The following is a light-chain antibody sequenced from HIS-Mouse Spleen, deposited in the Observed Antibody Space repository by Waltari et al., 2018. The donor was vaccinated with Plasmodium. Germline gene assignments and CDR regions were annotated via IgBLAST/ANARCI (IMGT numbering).Light chain of an antibody. Sequence: SYELTQPPSVSVSPGQTARITCSGDALPKQYAYWYQQRPGQAPVLVIYKDSERPSGIAGRFSGSRSGKTVTLTISGVQAEDEADYYCQSADSSGTYQVFGGGTKLTVL. V-gene: IGLV3-25*03. J-gene: IGLJ2*01. CDR1: ALPKQY. CDR3: QSADSSGTYQV. CDR2: KDS.